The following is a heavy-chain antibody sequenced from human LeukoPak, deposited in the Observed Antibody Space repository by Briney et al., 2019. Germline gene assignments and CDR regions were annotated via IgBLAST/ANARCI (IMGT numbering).Heavy chain of an antibody. V-gene: IGHV1-2*02. D-gene: IGHD1-1*01. CDR3: ARTTRTGTTVFFY. J-gene: IGHJ4*02. CDR2: INPNSGGT. CDR1: GYTFTGYY. Sequence: ASVKVSCKASGYTFTGYYMHWVRQAPGQGLEWMGWINPNSGGTSYAQKFQGRVTMTRDTSISTAYMELSSLRSEDTAVYYCARTTRTGTTVFFYWGQGTLVTVSS.